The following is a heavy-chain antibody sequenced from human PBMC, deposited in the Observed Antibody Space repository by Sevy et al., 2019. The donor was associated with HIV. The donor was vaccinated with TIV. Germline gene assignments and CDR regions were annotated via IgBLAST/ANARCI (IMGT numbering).Heavy chain of an antibody. CDR3: ARGGNPGQAASDI. CDR1: GFTLSSHS. CDR2: IRGDDENK. V-gene: IGHV3-48*02. Sequence: GGSLRLSCAVSGFTLSSHSMNWVRQAPGKGLEWLSHIRGDDENKYYADSVQGRFTISRDDASNSVHLRMNSLRDEDTAVYYCARGGNPGQAASDIWGQGTVVTVSS. J-gene: IGHJ3*02.